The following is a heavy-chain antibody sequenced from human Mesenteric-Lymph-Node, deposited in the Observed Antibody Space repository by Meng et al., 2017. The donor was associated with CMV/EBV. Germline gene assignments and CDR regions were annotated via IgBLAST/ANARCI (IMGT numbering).Heavy chain of an antibody. D-gene: IGHD1-7*01. CDR2: IYYSGST. CDR3: ARENWNSGWFDP. CDR1: GGSISSSSYY. V-gene: IGHV4-39*07. Sequence: SETLSLTCTVSGGSISSSSYYWGWIRQPPGKGLEWIGSIYYSGSTYYNPSLKSRVTISVDTSKDQLSLKLSSVTAADTAVYYCARENWNSGWFDPWGQGTLVTVSS. J-gene: IGHJ5*02.